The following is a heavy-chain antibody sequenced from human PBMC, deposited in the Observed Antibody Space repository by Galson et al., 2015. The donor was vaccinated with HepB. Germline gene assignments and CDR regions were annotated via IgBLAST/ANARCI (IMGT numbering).Heavy chain of an antibody. D-gene: IGHD3-9*01. CDR1: GFTFSSYW. Sequence: SLRLSCAASGFTFSSYWMSWVRQAPGKGLEWVANIKQDGSEKYYVDSVKGRFTISRDNAKNSLYLQMNSLRAEDTAVYYCAREEETRGYFDWLPHYYYYYYGMDVWGQGTTVTVSS. J-gene: IGHJ6*02. CDR2: IKQDGSEK. CDR3: AREEETRGYFDWLPHYYYYYYGMDV. V-gene: IGHV3-7*03.